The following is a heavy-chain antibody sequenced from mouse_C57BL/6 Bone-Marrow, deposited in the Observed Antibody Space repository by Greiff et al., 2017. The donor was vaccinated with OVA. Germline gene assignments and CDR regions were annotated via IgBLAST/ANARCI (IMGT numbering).Heavy chain of an antibody. CDR2: IYPGDGDT. J-gene: IGHJ3*01. V-gene: IGHV1-82*01. Sequence: LEESGPELVKPGASVKISCKASGYAFSSSWMNWVKQRPGKGLEWIGRIYPGDGDTNYNGKFKGKATLTADKSSSTAYMQLSSLTSEDSAVYFCARRYYGSIAYWGQGTLVTVSA. CDR1: GYAFSSSW. D-gene: IGHD1-1*01. CDR3: ARRYYGSIAY.